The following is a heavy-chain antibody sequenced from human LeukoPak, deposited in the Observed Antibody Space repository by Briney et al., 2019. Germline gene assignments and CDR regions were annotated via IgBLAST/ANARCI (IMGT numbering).Heavy chain of an antibody. CDR3: ARDRDSGDYTAAPGDY. J-gene: IGHJ4*02. Sequence: GESLTLSCVASGFAVTRNFLNWVRQAPGKGLEWVSIIYTGGSTHYADPVKGRFTISRDSAKNSLYLQMNSLRDEDTAVYYCARDRDSGDYTAAPGDYWGQGTLVTVSS. CDR1: GFAVTRNF. V-gene: IGHV3-53*01. CDR2: IYTGGST. D-gene: IGHD4-17*01.